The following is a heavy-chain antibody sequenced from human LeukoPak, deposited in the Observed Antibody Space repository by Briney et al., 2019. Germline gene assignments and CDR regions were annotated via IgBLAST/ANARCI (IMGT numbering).Heavy chain of an antibody. D-gene: IGHD4-17*01. J-gene: IGHJ4*02. CDR2: IGHDGTEK. V-gene: IGHV3-30-3*01. CDR1: GFTFSSYA. Sequence: GGSLRLSCAASGFTFSSYAMHWVRQAPGKGLEWVAVIGHDGTEKYYGDSVKGRFTISRDNSKNTLYLQMNSLRAEDTALYYCARDGHGVPLDYWGQGTLVTVSP. CDR3: ARDGHGVPLDY.